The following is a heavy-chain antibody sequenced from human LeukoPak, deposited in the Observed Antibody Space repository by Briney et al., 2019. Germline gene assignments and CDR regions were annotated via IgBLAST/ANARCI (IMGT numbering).Heavy chain of an antibody. V-gene: IGHV1-2*06. D-gene: IGHD2-15*01. CDR2: INPNSGGT. CDR3: ARGYCSGGTCYLVENWFDP. Sequence: ASVMVSCRASGYTFTGYYMYWVRQAPGQGLEWMGRINPNSGGTDYAQNFQGRVTMTRDTSIGTAYMELSRLRSDDTAVYYWARGYCSGGTCYLVENWFDPWGQGTLVTVSS. CDR1: GYTFTGYY. J-gene: IGHJ5*02.